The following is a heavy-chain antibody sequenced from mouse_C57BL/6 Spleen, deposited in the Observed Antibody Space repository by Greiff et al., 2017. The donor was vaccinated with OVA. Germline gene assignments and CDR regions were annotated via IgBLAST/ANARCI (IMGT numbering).Heavy chain of an antibody. J-gene: IGHJ2*01. CDR1: GYTFTSYW. D-gene: IGHD2-5*01. V-gene: IGHV1-64*01. Sequence: QVQLQQPGAELVKPGASVKLSCKASGYTFTSYWMHWVKQRPGQGLEWIGMIHPTSGSTNYNEKFKSKATLTVDKSSSTAYMQLSSLTSEDSAVYYCARLGTIVTSYFDYWGQGTTLTVSS. CDR3: ARLGTIVTSYFDY. CDR2: IHPTSGST.